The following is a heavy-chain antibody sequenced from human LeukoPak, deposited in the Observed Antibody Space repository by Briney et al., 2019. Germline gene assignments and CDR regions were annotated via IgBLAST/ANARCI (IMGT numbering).Heavy chain of an antibody. D-gene: IGHD2-2*01. J-gene: IGHJ6*03. CDR2: INPSGGST. V-gene: IGHV1-46*01. CDR3: ARAYCSSTSCYGGNYYYYYMDV. CDR1: GYTFTSYY. Sequence: ASVKVSCKASGYTFTSYYMHWARQAPGQGLEWMGIINPSGGSTSYAQKFQGRVTMTRDMSTSTVYMELSSLRSEDTAVYYCARAYCSSTSCYGGNYYYYYMDVWGKGTTVTVSS.